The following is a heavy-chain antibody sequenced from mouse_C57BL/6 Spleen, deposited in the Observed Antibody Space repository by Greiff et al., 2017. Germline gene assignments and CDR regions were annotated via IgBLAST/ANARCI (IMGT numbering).Heavy chain of an antibody. V-gene: IGHV2-3*01. CDR1: GFSLTSYG. D-gene: IGHD2-4*01. CDR2: IWGDGST. Sequence: VHLVESGPGLVAPSPSLSITCTVSGFSLTSYGVSWVRQPPGKGLEWLGVIWGDGSTNYHSALISSLSISKDNSKSQVFLKLNSLQTDDTATYYCDKPVYYDDGDAMDYWGQGTSVTVSS. CDR3: DKPVYYDDGDAMDY. J-gene: IGHJ4*01.